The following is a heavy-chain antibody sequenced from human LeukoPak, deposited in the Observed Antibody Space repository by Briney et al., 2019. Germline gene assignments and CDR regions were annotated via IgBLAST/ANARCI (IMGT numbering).Heavy chain of an antibody. J-gene: IGHJ4*02. CDR1: GFTFSSYA. CDR2: ISGSGGST. Sequence: GGSLRLSCAASGFTFSSYAMSWVRQAPGRGLEWVPAISGSGGSTYYADSVKGRFTVSRDNSKNTLYLEMNSLRAEDTAVHYCAVQAGGYYYPFDYWGQGTLVTVSS. V-gene: IGHV3-23*01. D-gene: IGHD3-22*01. CDR3: AVQAGGYYYPFDY.